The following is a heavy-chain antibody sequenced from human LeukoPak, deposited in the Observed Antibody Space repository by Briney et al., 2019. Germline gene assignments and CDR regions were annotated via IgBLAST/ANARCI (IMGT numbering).Heavy chain of an antibody. CDR2: ISSSSSTI. CDR1: GFTFSSYS. Sequence: PGGSLRLSCAASGFTFSSYSMNWVRQAPGKGLEWVSYISSSSSTIYYADSVKGRFTISRDNSKNTLYLQMNSLRAEDTAVYYCAKDLTLPIWDGWEDQTYFDYWGQGTLVTVSS. D-gene: IGHD1-26*01. CDR3: AKDLTLPIWDGWEDQTYFDY. V-gene: IGHV3-48*01. J-gene: IGHJ4*02.